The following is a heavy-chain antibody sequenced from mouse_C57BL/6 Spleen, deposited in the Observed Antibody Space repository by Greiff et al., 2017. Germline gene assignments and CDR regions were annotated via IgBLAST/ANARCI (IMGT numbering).Heavy chain of an antibody. J-gene: IGHJ1*03. CDR1: GFTFSDYG. CDR2: ISSGSSTI. Sequence: EVKVVESGGGLVKPGGSLKLSCAASGFTFSDYGMHWVRQAPEKGLEWVSYISSGSSTIYYADTVNGRFTISRDNATNTLFLQRTSLRSEDTAMYYCAGFRRWYFDVWGTGTTVTVAS. D-gene: IGHD3-2*02. CDR3: AGFRRWYFDV. V-gene: IGHV5-17*01.